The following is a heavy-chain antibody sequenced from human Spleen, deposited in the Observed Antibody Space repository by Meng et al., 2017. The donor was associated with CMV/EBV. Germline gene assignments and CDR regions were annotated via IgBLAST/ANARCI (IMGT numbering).Heavy chain of an antibody. D-gene: IGHD1-1*01. CDR3: ARERQRRGADFFDY. V-gene: IGHV3-74*01. J-gene: IGHJ4*02. CDR1: GFTFSSYW. Sequence: GGSLRLSCAASGFTFSSYWMHWVRQAPGKGLVWVSRINSDGSSTSYADSVKGRFTISRDNAKNTLYLQMNSLRAEDTAVYYCARERQRRGADFFDYWGQGTLVTVSS. CDR2: INSDGSST.